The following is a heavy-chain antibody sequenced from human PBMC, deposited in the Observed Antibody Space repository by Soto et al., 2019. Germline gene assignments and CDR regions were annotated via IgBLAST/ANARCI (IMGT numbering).Heavy chain of an antibody. Sequence: QVQLVESGGGVVQPGRSLRLSCAASGFTFSSYAMHWVRQAPGKGLEWVAVISYDGSNKYYADSVKGRFTISRDNSKNTLYLQMKSLRAEDTAVYYCARYRNEQWGNLVDYWGQGTLVTVSS. D-gene: IGHD6-19*01. V-gene: IGHV3-30-3*01. CDR2: ISYDGSNK. J-gene: IGHJ4*02. CDR1: GFTFSSYA. CDR3: ARYRNEQWGNLVDY.